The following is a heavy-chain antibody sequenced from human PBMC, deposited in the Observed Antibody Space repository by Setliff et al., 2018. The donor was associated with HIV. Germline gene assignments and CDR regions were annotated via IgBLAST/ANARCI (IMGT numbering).Heavy chain of an antibody. CDR1: SGSISGFY. J-gene: IGHJ6*03. Sequence: SETLSLTCTVSSGSISGFYWTWIRQPAGKGLEWIGRISASGTTVYNPSLKSRVIMSVDTSKTYFALRVTSVTAADSAVYYCARDTWFGESEDPFYYYMDVWGKGTTVTVSS. V-gene: IGHV4-4*07. D-gene: IGHD3-10*01. CDR3: ARDTWFGESEDPFYYYMDV. CDR2: ISASGTT.